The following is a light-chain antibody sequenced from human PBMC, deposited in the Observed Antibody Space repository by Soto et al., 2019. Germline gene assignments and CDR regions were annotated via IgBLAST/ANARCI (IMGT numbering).Light chain of an antibody. CDR3: QSYDSSLSGSGV. CDR1: SSNIGAGYD. CDR2: GNS. J-gene: IGLJ2*01. V-gene: IGLV1-40*01. Sequence: QSVLTQPPSVSGAPGQRVTIFCTGSSSNIGAGYDVHWYQQLPGTAPKLLIYGNSNRPSGVPDRFSGSKSGTSASLAIPGLQAEDEADYYCQSYDSSLSGSGVFGGGTKVTVL.